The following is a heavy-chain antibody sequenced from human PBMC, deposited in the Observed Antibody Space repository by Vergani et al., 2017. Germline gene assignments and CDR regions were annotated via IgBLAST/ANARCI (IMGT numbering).Heavy chain of an antibody. CDR2: IYHSGVT. CDR1: GYSISGGYY. V-gene: IGHV4-38-2*02. CDR3: ARTPPANDAPAWFAP. Sequence: QVQLQESGPGVVRPSGTLSLKCSVSGYSISGGYYWAWLRQTPGKGLEWIGQIYHSGVTHYNPSFKSRVTMSVAASKNQFSLELVSVTAADTAIYYCARTPPANDAPAWFAPWGRGIRVTVSS. D-gene: IGHD2-15*01. J-gene: IGHJ5*02.